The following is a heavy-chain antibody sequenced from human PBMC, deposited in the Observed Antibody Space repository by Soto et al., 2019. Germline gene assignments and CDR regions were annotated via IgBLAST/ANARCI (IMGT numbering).Heavy chain of an antibody. D-gene: IGHD6-19*01. CDR2: IIPIFGTA. CDR1: GGTFSSYA. J-gene: IGHJ6*02. Sequence: QVQLVQSGAEVKKPGSSVKVSCKASGGTFSSYAISWVRQAPGQGLEWMVGIIPIFGTANYAQKFQGRVTITADKSTSTAYMELSSLRSEDTAVYYCARDIVAVAGTPPYYYYYGMDVWGQGTTVTVSS. V-gene: IGHV1-69*06. CDR3: ARDIVAVAGTPPYYYYYGMDV.